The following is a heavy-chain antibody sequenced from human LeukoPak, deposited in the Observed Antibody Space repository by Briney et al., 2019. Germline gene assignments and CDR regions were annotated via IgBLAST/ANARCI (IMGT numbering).Heavy chain of an antibody. V-gene: IGHV3-43*02. D-gene: IGHD2-21*02. J-gene: IGHJ4*02. CDR1: GFTFDDYA. CDR2: ISGDGGST. Sequence: GGSLRLSCAASGFTFDDYAMHWVCQAPGKGLEWVSLISGDGGSTYYADSVKGRFTISRDNSKNSLYLQMNSLRTEDTALYYCASDSPVHKGWGQGTLVTVSS. CDR3: ASDSPVHKG.